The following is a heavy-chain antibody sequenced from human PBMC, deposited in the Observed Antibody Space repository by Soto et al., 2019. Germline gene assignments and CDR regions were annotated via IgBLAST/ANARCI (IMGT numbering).Heavy chain of an antibody. CDR3: ARGDRGGSGSPASYYCSGLDV. J-gene: IGHJ6*02. D-gene: IGHD3-10*01. Sequence: DVQLLESGGDLVQPGGSLRLSCAASGFTFSSYAMSWVRQAPGKGLEWVSSVSAGGDMTYYSDSVKARFTISRDNSNNALFLQMNSLRAEDTALYYCARGDRGGSGSPASYYCSGLDVWGQGTTVTVSS. CDR2: VSAGGDMT. CDR1: GFTFSSYA. V-gene: IGHV3-23*01.